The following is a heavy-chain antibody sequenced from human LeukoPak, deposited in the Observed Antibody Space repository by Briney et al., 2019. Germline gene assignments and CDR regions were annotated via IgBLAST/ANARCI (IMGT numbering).Heavy chain of an antibody. CDR3: ASEDRGWYGGFDY. CDR2: IYPGDSDT. J-gene: IGHJ4*02. CDR1: GNHFTSYW. Sequence: GESLKISCKGSGNHFTSYWIGWVRPVPGKGLEWMGIIYPGDSDTRYSTSFQGQVTISADKSISTAYLQWSSLKASDTAMYYCASEDRGWYGGFDYWGQGTLVTVSS. D-gene: IGHD6-19*01. V-gene: IGHV5-51*01.